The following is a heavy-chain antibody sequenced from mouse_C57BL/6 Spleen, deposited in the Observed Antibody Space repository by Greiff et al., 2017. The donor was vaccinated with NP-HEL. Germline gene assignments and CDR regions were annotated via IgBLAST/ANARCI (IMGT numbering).Heavy chain of an antibody. CDR3: ARGVTTGYYFDY. V-gene: IGHV1-54*01. CDR2: INPGSGGT. CDR1: GYAFTNYL. Sequence: QVHVKQSGAELVRPGTSVKVSCKASGYAFTNYLIEWVKQRPGQGLEWIGVINPGSGGTNYNEKFKGKATLTADKSSSTAYMQLSSLTSEDAAVYFCARGVTTGYYFDYWGQGTALTVSS. D-gene: IGHD2-2*01. J-gene: IGHJ2*01.